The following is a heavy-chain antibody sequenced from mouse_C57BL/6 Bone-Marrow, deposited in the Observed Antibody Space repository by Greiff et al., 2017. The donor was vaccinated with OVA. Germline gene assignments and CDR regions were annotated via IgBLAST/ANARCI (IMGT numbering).Heavy chain of an antibody. J-gene: IGHJ1*03. Sequence: QVQLQQSGAELVRPGTSVKMSCKASGYTFTNYWIGWAQQRPGHGLEWIGDIYPGGGYTNYNEKFKGKATLTADKSSSTAYMQFSSLTSEDSAIYYCARLDGYWYFDVWGTGTTVTVSS. CDR3: ARLDGYWYFDV. CDR2: IYPGGGYT. D-gene: IGHD2-3*01. CDR1: GYTFTNYW. V-gene: IGHV1-63*01.